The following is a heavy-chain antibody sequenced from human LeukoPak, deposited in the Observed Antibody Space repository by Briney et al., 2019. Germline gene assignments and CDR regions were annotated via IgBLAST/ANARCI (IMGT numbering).Heavy chain of an antibody. D-gene: IGHD6-19*01. J-gene: IGHJ4*02. V-gene: IGHV3-9*01. CDR1: GFTFDDYA. CDR2: ISWNSGSI. CDR3: AKSQQWLAYFDY. Sequence: GGSLRLSCAASGFTFDDYAMHWVRQAPGKGLEWVSGISWNSGSIGYADSVKGRFTISRDNAKNSLYLQMNSLRAEDTALYYCAKSQQWLAYFDYWGQGTQVTVSS.